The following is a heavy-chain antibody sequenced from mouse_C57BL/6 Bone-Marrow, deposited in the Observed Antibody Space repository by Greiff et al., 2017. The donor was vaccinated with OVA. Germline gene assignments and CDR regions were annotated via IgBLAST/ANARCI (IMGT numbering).Heavy chain of an antibody. Sequence: VQLQQSGPELVKPGASVKISCKASGYSFTSYYIHWVKQRPGQGLEWIGWIYPGSGNTKYNEKFKGKATLTADTSSSTAYMQLSSLTSEDSAVYYCARKRRGPYYAMDYWGQGTSVTVSS. J-gene: IGHJ4*01. V-gene: IGHV1-66*01. D-gene: IGHD2-12*01. CDR3: ARKRRGPYYAMDY. CDR1: GYSFTSYY. CDR2: IYPGSGNT.